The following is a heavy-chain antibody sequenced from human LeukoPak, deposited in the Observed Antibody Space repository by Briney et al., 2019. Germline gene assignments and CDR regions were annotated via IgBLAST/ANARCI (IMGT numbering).Heavy chain of an antibody. V-gene: IGHV3-23*01. J-gene: IGHJ4*02. CDR1: GFTFSSFA. D-gene: IGHD6-19*01. CDR3: AKDLIAVGDGYYFDY. CDR2: VSRNGDST. Sequence: HSGGSLRLSCAASGFTFSSFAMTWVRQAPGKGPEWVSAVSRNGDSTYYADSVKGRFTISRDNSKNTLYLQMNSLRAEDTALYYCAKDLIAVGDGYYFDYWGQGTLVTVSS.